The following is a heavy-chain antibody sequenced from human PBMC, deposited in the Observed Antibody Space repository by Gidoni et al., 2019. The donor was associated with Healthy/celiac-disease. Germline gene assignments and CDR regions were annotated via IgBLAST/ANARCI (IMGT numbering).Heavy chain of an antibody. D-gene: IGHD1-26*01. CDR2: INPSGGST. CDR3: ARDLLISGSHRKNWFDP. J-gene: IGHJ5*02. V-gene: IGHV1-46*01. Sequence: QVQLVQSGAEVKKPGASVKVSCKASVFTFTSSYMHWVRQAPGQGLEWMGIINPSGGSTSYAQKFQGRVTMTRDTSTSTVYMELSSLRSEDTAVYYCARDLLISGSHRKNWFDPWGQGTLVTVSS. CDR1: VFTFTSSY.